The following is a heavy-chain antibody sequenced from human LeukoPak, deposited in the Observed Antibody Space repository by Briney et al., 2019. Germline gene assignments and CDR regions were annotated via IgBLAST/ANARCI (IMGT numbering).Heavy chain of an antibody. D-gene: IGHD6-19*01. CDR3: ARPNDSGWPLGVMDV. J-gene: IGHJ6*02. CDR1: GYTFTNYA. Sequence: ASVKVSCKASGYTFTNYAISWVRQAPGQGLEWMGWISAYNGNTNYAQKLQGRVTMTTDASTSTAYMELRSLRSDDTAVYYCARPNDSGWPLGVMDVWGQGTTVTVSS. CDR2: ISAYNGNT. V-gene: IGHV1-18*01.